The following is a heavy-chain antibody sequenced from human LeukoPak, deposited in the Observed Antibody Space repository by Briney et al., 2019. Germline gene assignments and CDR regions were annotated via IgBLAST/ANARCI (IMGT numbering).Heavy chain of an antibody. D-gene: IGHD3-3*01. J-gene: IGHJ5*02. CDR1: GFTFCSHS. CDR3: GKGGYVLWSGPLWFDP. CDR2: ISGSGGST. V-gene: IGHV3-23*01. Sequence: PGGSLRLFYAASGFTFCSHSMRWVRQAPGRGREWVSAISGSGGSTYYADSVKGPFTLSRDNSKNTLYLQMNRLRAEDTAVYYCGKGGYVLWSGPLWFDPWGQGTLVTAPS.